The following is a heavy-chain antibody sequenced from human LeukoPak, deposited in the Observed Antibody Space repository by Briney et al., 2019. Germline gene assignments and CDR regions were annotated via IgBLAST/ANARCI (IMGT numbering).Heavy chain of an antibody. D-gene: IGHD1-14*01. CDR3: TTDGGITIRPLFDF. Sequence: PGGSLRLSCAASGITFTSAWMGWVRQAPGKGLERVGRIKSKNDGGTRDYAAPVRGRFTISTDDSKITSYLQMNNLKIEDTAVYYCTTDGGITIRPLFDFWGQGTLVTVSS. CDR1: GITFTSAW. V-gene: IGHV3-15*01. J-gene: IGHJ4*02. CDR2: IKSKNDGGTR.